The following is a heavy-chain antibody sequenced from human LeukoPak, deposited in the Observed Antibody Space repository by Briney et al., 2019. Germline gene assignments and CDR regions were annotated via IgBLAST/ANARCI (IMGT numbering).Heavy chain of an antibody. CDR2: INPNSGGA. V-gene: IGHV1-2*06. Sequence: GASVKVSCKASGYTFIGYYMHWVRQAPGQGLEWMGRINPNSGGANYAQKFQGRVTMTRDTSISTAYMELSRLRSDDTAVYYCARDHEDCSSTSCYDWGRGTLVTVSS. CDR1: GYTFIGYY. J-gene: IGHJ4*02. CDR3: ARDHEDCSSTSCYD. D-gene: IGHD2-2*01.